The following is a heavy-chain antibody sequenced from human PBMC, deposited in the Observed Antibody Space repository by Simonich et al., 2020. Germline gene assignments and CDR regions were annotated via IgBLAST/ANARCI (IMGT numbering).Heavy chain of an antibody. V-gene: IGHV4-38-2*01. CDR2: IYHSGST. CDR1: GYSISSGYY. D-gene: IGHD6-13*01. J-gene: IGHJ6*02. Sequence: QVQLQESGPGLVKPSETLSLTCAVSGYSISSGYYWGWIRQPPGRGLGWIGRIYHSGSTYDTPALKSRVTISVDTSKNQFSLKLSSVTAADTAVYYCARVGYSNYYYYGMDVWGQGTTVTVSS. CDR3: ARVGYSNYYYYGMDV.